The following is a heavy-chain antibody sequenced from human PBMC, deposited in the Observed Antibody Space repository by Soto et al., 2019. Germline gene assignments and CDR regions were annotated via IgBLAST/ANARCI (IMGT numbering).Heavy chain of an antibody. CDR2: ISYDGSNK. Sequence: QVQLVESGGGVVQPGRSLRLSCAASGFTFSSYGMHWVRPAPGQGLERVAVISYDGSNKYYADSVKGRFTISRDNSKNTLYLQMNSLRAEDTAVYYCAKDGGYEATTFYYYYYMYVWGKGTTVTVSS. D-gene: IGHD5-12*01. CDR1: GFTFSSYG. CDR3: AKDGGYEATTFYYYYYMYV. J-gene: IGHJ6*03. V-gene: IGHV3-30*18.